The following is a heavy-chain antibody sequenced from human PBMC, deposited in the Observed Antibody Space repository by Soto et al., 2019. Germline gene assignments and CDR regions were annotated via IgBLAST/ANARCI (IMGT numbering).Heavy chain of an antibody. D-gene: IGHD3-10*01. J-gene: IGHJ6*03. Sequence: QVQLVQSGAEVKKPGSSVKVSCKASGGTFSRYTISWVRQAPGQGLEWMGRIIPILGIANYAQKFQGRVTITADKSTSTAYMELSSMRSEDTAVYYCARDAFGSGSSHYYYYMDVCGKGTTVNVSS. CDR1: GGTFSRYT. CDR3: ARDAFGSGSSHYYYYMDV. V-gene: IGHV1-69*08. CDR2: IIPILGIA.